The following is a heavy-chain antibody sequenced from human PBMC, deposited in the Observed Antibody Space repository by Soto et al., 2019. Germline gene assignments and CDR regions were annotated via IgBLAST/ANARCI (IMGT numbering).Heavy chain of an antibody. CDR3: ATDRRIAAAGLDAFDI. Sequence: ASVKVSCKVSGYTLTELSTHWVRQAPGKGLEWMGGFDPEDGETIYAQKFQGRVTMTEDTSTDTAYMELSSLRSEDTAVYYCATDRRIAAAGLDAFDIWGQGTMVTVSS. V-gene: IGHV1-24*01. CDR2: FDPEDGET. CDR1: GYTLTELS. D-gene: IGHD6-13*01. J-gene: IGHJ3*02.